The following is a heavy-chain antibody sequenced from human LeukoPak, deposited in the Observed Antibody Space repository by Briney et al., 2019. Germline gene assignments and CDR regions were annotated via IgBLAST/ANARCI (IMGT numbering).Heavy chain of an antibody. J-gene: IGHJ4*02. CDR1: GGSFSGYY. V-gene: IGHV4-34*01. Sequence: SETLSLTCAVYGGSFSGYYWSWIRQPPGKGLEWIGEINHSGSTNYNPSLKSRVTISVDTSKNQFSLKLTSVTAADTAVYYCARVRYFDNTGYYYDFDYWGQGTLVTVSS. CDR3: ARVRYFDNTGYYYDFDY. D-gene: IGHD3-22*01. CDR2: INHSGST.